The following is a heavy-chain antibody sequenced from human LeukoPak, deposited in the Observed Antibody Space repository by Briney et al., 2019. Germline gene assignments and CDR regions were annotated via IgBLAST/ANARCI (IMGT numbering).Heavy chain of an antibody. CDR1: GGSISSYY. V-gene: IGHV4-59*08. CDR3: ARQQGDTVTPYFDY. J-gene: IGHJ4*02. Sequence: SETLSLTCTVSGGSISSYYWSWIRQPPGKGLEWIGYIYYSGSTNYNPSLKSRVTISVDTSKNQFSLKLSSVTAADTAVYYCARQQGDTVTPYFDYWGQGTLVTVSS. CDR2: IYYSGST. D-gene: IGHD4-17*01.